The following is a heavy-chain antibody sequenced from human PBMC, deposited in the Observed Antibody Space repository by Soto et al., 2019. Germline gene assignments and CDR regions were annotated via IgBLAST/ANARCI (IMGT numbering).Heavy chain of an antibody. CDR1: GYTFTSYG. J-gene: IGHJ5*02. CDR3: ARDLAVAGTGGNWFDP. Sequence: ASVKVSCKASGYTFTSYGISWVRQAPGQGLEWMGWISAYNGNTNYAQKLQGRVTMTTDTSTSTAYRELRSLRSGDTAVYYCARDLAVAGTGGNWFDPWGQGTLVTVSS. D-gene: IGHD6-19*01. V-gene: IGHV1-18*04. CDR2: ISAYNGNT.